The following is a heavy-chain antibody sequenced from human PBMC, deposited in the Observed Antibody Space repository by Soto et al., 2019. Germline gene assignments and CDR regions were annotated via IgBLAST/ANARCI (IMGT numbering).Heavy chain of an antibody. CDR2: IDPSDSYT. CDR1: GETCIDFG. Sequence: APLRISCQAFGETCIDFGIHWVRQMPGKGLEWLGKIDPSDSYTNYSPSFEGHVTISTDNSITTAYLQWSSLRASDTALYFCARVHKNCFDSWAQRTMVTVSS. V-gene: IGHV5-10-1*01. CDR3: ARVHKNCFDS. J-gene: IGHJ5*01.